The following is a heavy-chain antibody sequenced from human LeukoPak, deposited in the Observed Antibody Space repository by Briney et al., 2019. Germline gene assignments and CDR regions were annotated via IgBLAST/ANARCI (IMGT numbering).Heavy chain of an antibody. CDR2: ISYDGSNK. CDR3: ARERMTGDAFDI. D-gene: IGHD2-15*01. CDR1: GFTFSSYA. Sequence: GGSLRLSCAASGFTFSSYAMHWVRQAPGKGLEWVAVISYDGSNKYYADSVKGRFTISRDNSKNTLYLQMNSLRAEDTAVYYCARERMTGDAFDIWGQGTMVTVSS. V-gene: IGHV3-30*04. J-gene: IGHJ3*02.